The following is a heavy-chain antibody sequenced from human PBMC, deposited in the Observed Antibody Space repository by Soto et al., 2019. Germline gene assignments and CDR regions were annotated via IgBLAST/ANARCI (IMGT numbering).Heavy chain of an antibody. CDR3: VRGDGDYNDGNGYLARH. V-gene: IGHV3-7*04. J-gene: IGHJ4*02. CDR1: GFIFRSYF. CDR2: IGQDGNEI. D-gene: IGHD5-18*01. Sequence: GSLRLSCAASGFIFRSYFMSWVRQAPGKGLEWVANIGQDGNEIFYADSVQGRLTISRDNAKNTLYLQMNSLRAEDTAVYYCVRGDGDYNDGNGYLARHWGQGTLVTVSS.